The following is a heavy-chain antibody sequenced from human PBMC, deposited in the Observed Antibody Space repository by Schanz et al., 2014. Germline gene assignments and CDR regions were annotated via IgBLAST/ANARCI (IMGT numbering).Heavy chain of an antibody. CDR1: GFTFSIYA. CDR2: ITYNGGTI. D-gene: IGHD1-1*01. V-gene: IGHV3-48*01. CDR3: ARGRVLES. J-gene: IGHJ5*02. Sequence: EVQLVESGGGLVQPGGSLRLSCSASGFTFSIYAMHWVRQAPGKGLEWISYITYNGGTIYYADSVKGRFTISRDNAKNSLYLEMNSLRPEDTAVYYCARGRVLESWGQGTLVTVSS.